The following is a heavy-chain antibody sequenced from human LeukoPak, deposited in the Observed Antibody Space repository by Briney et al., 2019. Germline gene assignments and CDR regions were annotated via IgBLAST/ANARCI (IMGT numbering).Heavy chain of an antibody. J-gene: IGHJ4*02. V-gene: IGHV4-59*01. Sequence: SETLSLTCTVSGDSISTYYWSWIRLPPGKGLEWIGYISYDGSTHYNPSFKSRVTISVDTSKNQFSLKLTSLTAADTAVYYCARGWGSSWYYFDYWGQGTLVTVST. CDR3: ARGWGSSWYYFDY. D-gene: IGHD6-13*01. CDR1: GDSISTYY. CDR2: ISYDGST.